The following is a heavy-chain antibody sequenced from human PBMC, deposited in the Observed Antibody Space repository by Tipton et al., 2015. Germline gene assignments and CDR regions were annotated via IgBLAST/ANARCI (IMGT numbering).Heavy chain of an antibody. CDR2: MNPNSGNT. Sequence: QSGPEVKKPGSSVKVSCEASGGTLSTSGISWVRQASGQGLEWMGRMNPNSGNTRYAQKFQGRVTLTRNTSISTAYMELSSLRSGDTAVYYCARGGFDDVFDIWGQGTVVIVSS. V-gene: IGHV1-8*02. CDR3: ARGGFDDVFDI. CDR1: GGTLSTSG. J-gene: IGHJ3*02.